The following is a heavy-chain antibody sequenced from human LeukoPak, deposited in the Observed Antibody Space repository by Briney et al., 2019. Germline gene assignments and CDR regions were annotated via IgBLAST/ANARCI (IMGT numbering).Heavy chain of an antibody. CDR2: IRYDGSNT. J-gene: IGHJ6*03. D-gene: IGHD2-2*01. CDR3: AKRGTLVSASLRAYYNYMDV. V-gene: IGHV3-30*02. CDR1: GFSFSDYG. Sequence: GGSLRLSCVASGFSFSDYGMHWVRQAPGEGLVWVAFIRYDGSNTYYADSVKGRFTISRDNSKSTLDLHMNSLRPDDTAVYYCAKRGTLVSASLRAYYNYMDVWGKGTTVTVSS.